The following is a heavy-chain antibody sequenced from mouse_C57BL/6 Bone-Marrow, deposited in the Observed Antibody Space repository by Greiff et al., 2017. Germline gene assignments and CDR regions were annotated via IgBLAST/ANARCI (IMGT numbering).Heavy chain of an antibody. Sequence: VQRVESGAELARPGASVTLSCKASGYTFTSYGISWVKQRTGQGLEWIGEIYPRSGNTYYNEKFKGKATLTADKSSSTAYMELRSLTSEDSAVYFCARRGYYYGEDYWGQGTTLTVSS. D-gene: IGHD1-1*01. V-gene: IGHV1-81*01. J-gene: IGHJ2*01. CDR2: IYPRSGNT. CDR3: ARRGYYYGEDY. CDR1: GYTFTSYG.